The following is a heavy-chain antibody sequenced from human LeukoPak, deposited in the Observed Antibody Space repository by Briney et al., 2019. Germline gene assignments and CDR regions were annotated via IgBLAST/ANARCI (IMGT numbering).Heavy chain of an antibody. CDR1: GFTFSSYA. Sequence: GSLRLSCAASGFTFSSYAMSWVRQAPGKGLEWVSAISGSGGSTYYADSVKGRFTISRDNSKNTLYLQMNSLRAEDTAVYYCAKDRIAVAAGYNWFDPWGQGTLVTVSS. D-gene: IGHD6-19*01. J-gene: IGHJ5*02. CDR2: ISGSGGST. CDR3: AKDRIAVAAGYNWFDP. V-gene: IGHV3-23*01.